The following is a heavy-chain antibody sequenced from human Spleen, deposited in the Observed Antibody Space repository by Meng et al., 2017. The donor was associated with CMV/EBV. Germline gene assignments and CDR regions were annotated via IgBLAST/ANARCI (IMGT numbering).Heavy chain of an antibody. CDR2: ITGSGGST. Sequence: GESLKISCAASGFSFSDYAMSWVRQAPGKGLKWVSTITGSGGSTSYADSVEGRFTISRDNSEKMVHLQMNSLRGEDTAVYYCARDRGDIVVVPAAPYYYYGMDVWGQGTTVTVSS. CDR1: GFSFSDYA. V-gene: IGHV3-23*01. J-gene: IGHJ6*02. CDR3: ARDRGDIVVVPAAPYYYYGMDV. D-gene: IGHD2-2*01.